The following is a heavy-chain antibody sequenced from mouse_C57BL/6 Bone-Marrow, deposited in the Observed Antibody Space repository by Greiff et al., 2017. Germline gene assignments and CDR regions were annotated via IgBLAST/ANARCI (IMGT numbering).Heavy chain of an antibody. J-gene: IGHJ4*01. V-gene: IGHV14-4*01. CDR3: TRLSIAMDY. Sequence: VQLQQSGAELVRPGASVKLSCTASGFNIKDDYMHWVKQRPEQGLAWIGWLDPENGDTDYASKFQGKATITADPSSNTAYLQLSSLTSEDTAVYYCTRLSIAMDYWGQGTSVTVSS. CDR2: LDPENGDT. CDR1: GFNIKDDY. D-gene: IGHD2-3*01.